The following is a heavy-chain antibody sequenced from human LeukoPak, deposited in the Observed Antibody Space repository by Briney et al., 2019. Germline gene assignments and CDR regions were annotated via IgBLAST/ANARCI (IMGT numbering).Heavy chain of an antibody. CDR1: GYTFTGYY. J-gene: IGHJ4*02. Sequence: GASVKVSCKASGYTFTGYYMHWVRQAPGQGLEWMGWINPNSGGTNYAQKFQGRVTMTRDTSISTAYMELSRLRSDDMAVYYCARYPSSGWYNFDYWGQGTLVTVSS. CDR3: ARYPSSGWYNFDY. CDR2: INPNSGGT. D-gene: IGHD6-19*01. V-gene: IGHV1-2*02.